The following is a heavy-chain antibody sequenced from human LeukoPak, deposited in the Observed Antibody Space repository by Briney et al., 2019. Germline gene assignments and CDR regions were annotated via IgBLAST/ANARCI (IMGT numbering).Heavy chain of an antibody. V-gene: IGHV3-23*01. D-gene: IGHD5-18*01. J-gene: IGHJ3*01. CDR2: IKGGGGAA. CDR1: GFTFNNYG. CDR3: AKCGYSYGNDALDL. Sequence: GGSLRLSCAASGFTFNNYGMNWVRQAPGKGLEWVSFIKGGGGAAYYTDSVKGRFTIPRDNSKNTLYLQMSSLRPEDTAIYYCAKCGYSYGNDALDLWGQGTMVTVSS.